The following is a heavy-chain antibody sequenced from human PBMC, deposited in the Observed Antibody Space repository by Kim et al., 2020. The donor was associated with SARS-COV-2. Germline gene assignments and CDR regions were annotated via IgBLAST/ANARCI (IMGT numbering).Heavy chain of an antibody. J-gene: IGHJ3*02. CDR2: ISNNVGRT. D-gene: IGHD3-16*01. V-gene: IGHV3-23*01. CDR3: AKGGFDI. CDR1: GFTFSSYG. Sequence: GGSLRLSCAASGFTFSSYGMDWVRQAPGKGLEWVSGISNNVGRTYYSDSVKGRFTISRDNSKNTLYLQMNSLRVEDTAIYFCAKGGFDIWGQGTMVTVSS.